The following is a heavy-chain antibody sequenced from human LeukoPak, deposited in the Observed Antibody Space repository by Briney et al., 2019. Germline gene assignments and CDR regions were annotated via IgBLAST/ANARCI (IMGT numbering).Heavy chain of an antibody. J-gene: IGHJ3*02. V-gene: IGHV1-69*05. CDR2: IIPIFGTA. D-gene: IGHD3-22*01. CDR3: ARAYSTMIVVVWGAFDI. CDR1: GGTFSSYA. Sequence: GASVKVSCKASGGTFSSYAISWVRQAPGQGLEWMGGIIPIFGTANYAQKFQGRVTITTDESTSTAYMELSSLRSEDTAVYYCARAYSTMIVVVWGAFDIWGQGTMVTVSS.